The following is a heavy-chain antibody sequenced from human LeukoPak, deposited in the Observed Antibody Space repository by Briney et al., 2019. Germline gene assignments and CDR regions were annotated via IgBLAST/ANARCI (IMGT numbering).Heavy chain of an antibody. J-gene: IGHJ6*02. D-gene: IGHD3-22*01. CDR3: ARGGVTSMIVVVPPYHYGLDV. CDR1: GFTFSSYG. Sequence: PGRSLRLSCAASGFTFSSYGMHWVRQAPGKGLEWVAVIWYDGSNKYYADSVKGRFTISRDNGKNSLYLQMNSLRAEDTAVYYCARGGVTSMIVVVPPYHYGLDVWGQGTTVTVSS. V-gene: IGHV3-33*03. CDR2: IWYDGSNK.